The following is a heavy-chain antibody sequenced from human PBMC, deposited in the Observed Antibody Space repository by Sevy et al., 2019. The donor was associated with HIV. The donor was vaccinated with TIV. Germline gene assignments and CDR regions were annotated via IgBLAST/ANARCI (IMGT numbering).Heavy chain of an antibody. V-gene: IGHV4-59*13. CDR2: ISYAGRT. Sequence: SETLSLSCTVSHGSIDNYFWSWIRQPPGKGLEWIGFISYAGRTKYNPSLQSRVTMSVDTSKNHFSLRLSSVTAADTAVYYCARESDEFNGYDYSDYWGLGTLVTVSS. CDR3: ARESDEFNGYDYSDY. D-gene: IGHD2-2*01. J-gene: IGHJ4*02. CDR1: HGSIDNYF.